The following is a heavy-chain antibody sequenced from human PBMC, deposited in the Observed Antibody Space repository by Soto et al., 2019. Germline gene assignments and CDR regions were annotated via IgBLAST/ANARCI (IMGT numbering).Heavy chain of an antibody. CDR2: IYYSGST. Sequence: QLQLQESGPGLVKPSETLSLTCTVSGGSISSSSYYWGWIRQPPGKGLEWIGSIYYSGSTYYNPSLKSRVTISVDTSKNQFSLKLSSLTAADTAVYYCARQVNRMSFGYYPYAFDIWGQGTMVTVSS. J-gene: IGHJ3*02. CDR1: GGSISSSSYY. V-gene: IGHV4-39*01. D-gene: IGHD3-22*01. CDR3: ARQVNRMSFGYYPYAFDI.